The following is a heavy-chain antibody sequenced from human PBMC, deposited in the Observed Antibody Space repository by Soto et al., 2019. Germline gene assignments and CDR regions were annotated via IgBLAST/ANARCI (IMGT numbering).Heavy chain of an antibody. V-gene: IGHV1-69*13. Sequence: SVKVSCKASGGTFNNYAISWVRQAPGQGLEWMGGIIPISITTKYAQKFQGRVTFTADESTSTAYMELSSLRSEDTAVYYCAIEYSTSPPYYPIGYWGQGTLVTVSS. D-gene: IGHD6-6*01. CDR2: IIPISITT. J-gene: IGHJ4*02. CDR3: AIEYSTSPPYYPIGY. CDR1: GGTFNNYA.